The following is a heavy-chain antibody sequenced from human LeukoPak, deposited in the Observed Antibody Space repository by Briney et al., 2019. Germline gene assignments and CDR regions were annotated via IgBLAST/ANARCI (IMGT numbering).Heavy chain of an antibody. CDR3: ARDPYYDSSGRGTVDY. CDR2: IKQDGSEK. Sequence: PGGSLRLSCAAPGFTFSSYWMSWVRQAPGKGLEWVANIKQDGSEKYYVDSVKGRFTISRDNAKNSLYLQMNSLRAEDTAVYYCARDPYYDSSGRGTVDYWGQGTLVTVSS. CDR1: GFTFSSYW. J-gene: IGHJ4*02. D-gene: IGHD3-22*01. V-gene: IGHV3-7*01.